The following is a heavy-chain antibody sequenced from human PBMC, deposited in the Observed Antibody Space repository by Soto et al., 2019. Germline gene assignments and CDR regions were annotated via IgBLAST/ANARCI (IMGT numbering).Heavy chain of an antibody. CDR3: AKPLGYGMITFGGAEYYFDY. J-gene: IGHJ4*02. Sequence: EVQLLESGGGLVQPGGSLRLSCAASGFTFSSYAMSWVRQAPGKGLEWVSAISGSGGSTYYADSVKGRFTISRDNSKNKLYLQMNSLRAEDTAVYYCAKPLGYGMITFGGAEYYFDYWGQGTLVTVSS. CDR1: GFTFSSYA. CDR2: ISGSGGST. V-gene: IGHV3-23*01. D-gene: IGHD3-16*01.